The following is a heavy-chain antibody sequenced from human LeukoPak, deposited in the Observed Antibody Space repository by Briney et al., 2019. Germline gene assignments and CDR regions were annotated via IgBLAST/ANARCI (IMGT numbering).Heavy chain of an antibody. V-gene: IGHV4-30-4*02. D-gene: IGHD3-3*01. J-gene: IGHJ4*02. CDR2: IYYSGST. CDR3: ARVAYDFWSGYPLDY. Sequence: KPSETLSLTCTVSGGSISSGDYYWSWIRQPPGKGLEWIGYIYYSGSTYYNPSLKSRVTISVDTSKIQFSLKLSSVTAADTAVYYCARVAYDFWSGYPLDYWGQGTLVTVSS. CDR1: GGSISSGDYY.